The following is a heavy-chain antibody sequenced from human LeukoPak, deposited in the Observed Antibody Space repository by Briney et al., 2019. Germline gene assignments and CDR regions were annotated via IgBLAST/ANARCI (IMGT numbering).Heavy chain of an antibody. CDR2: INPSGGST. CDR1: GYTFTSYY. V-gene: IGHV1-46*01. CDR3: ARSSGEVLRYFDWLPYVAFDI. Sequence: ASVKVSCKASGYTFTSYYMHWVRQAPGQGLEWMGIINPSGGSTSYAQKFQGRVTMTRDTSTSTVYMELSSLRSEDTAVYYCARSSGEVLRYFDWLPYVAFDIWGQGTMVTVSS. D-gene: IGHD3-9*01. J-gene: IGHJ3*02.